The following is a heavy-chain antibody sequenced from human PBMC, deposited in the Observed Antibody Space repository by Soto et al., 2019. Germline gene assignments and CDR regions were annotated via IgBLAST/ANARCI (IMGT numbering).Heavy chain of an antibody. Sequence: GGSLRLSCSASGFTFSSYAMHWVRQAPGKGPEYVSGVRGNGDPPFYADSVKGRFTISRDNSKNTLYLQMSSLSADDTAVYYCVKSRGGNNFDFFDWGQGALVTVSS. CDR3: VKSRGGNNFDFFD. V-gene: IGHV3-64D*06. J-gene: IGHJ4*02. D-gene: IGHD5-12*01. CDR1: GFTFSSYA. CDR2: VRGNGDPP.